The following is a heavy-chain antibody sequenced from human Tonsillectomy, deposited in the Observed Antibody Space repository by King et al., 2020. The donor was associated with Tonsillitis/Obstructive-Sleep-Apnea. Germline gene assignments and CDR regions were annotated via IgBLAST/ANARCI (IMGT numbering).Heavy chain of an antibody. CDR1: GYTFTRYY. Sequence: VQLVESGAEVMKPGASVKVSCKASGYTFTRYYMHWVRQAPGQGLEWMGIINPSSGVTTYAQKFQGRVTLTRDTSTSTVYMELSSLRSEDTAVYHCARYTPLSRLIDYSRPVTLVTVSS. D-gene: IGHD2-15*01. CDR2: INPSSGVT. CDR3: ARYTPLSRLIDY. J-gene: IGHJ4*02. V-gene: IGHV1-46*01.